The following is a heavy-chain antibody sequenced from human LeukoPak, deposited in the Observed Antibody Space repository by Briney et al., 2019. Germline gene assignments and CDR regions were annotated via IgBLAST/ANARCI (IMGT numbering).Heavy chain of an antibody. D-gene: IGHD2-15*01. J-gene: IGHJ2*01. V-gene: IGHV4-39*01. CDR2: IHYSGSP. Sequence: SETLSLTCTFSGGPLTSNSHSWGWIRQPPGKGLEWIGNIHYSGSPYHNPSLKSRVTTSVDTSKNQFSLKLNSVTAADTAVYYCARLSGPLGFCSGGTCYSDWYFDLWGRGTLVTVSS. CDR1: GGPLTSNSHS. CDR3: ARLSGPLGFCSGGTCYSDWYFDL.